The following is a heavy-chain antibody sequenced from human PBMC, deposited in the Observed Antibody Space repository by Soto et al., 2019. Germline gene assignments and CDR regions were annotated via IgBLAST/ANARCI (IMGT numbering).Heavy chain of an antibody. Sequence: SETLSLTCTVSGGSISSSSYYWGWIRQPPGKGLEWIGSIYYSGSTYYNPSLKSRVTISVDTSKNQFSLKLSSVTAADTAVYYCARRPHIGYCSGGSCYSTPGRGNWFDPWGQGTLVTVSS. CDR3: ARRPHIGYCSGGSCYSTPGRGNWFDP. CDR1: GGSISSSSYY. J-gene: IGHJ5*02. CDR2: IYYSGST. V-gene: IGHV4-39*01. D-gene: IGHD2-15*01.